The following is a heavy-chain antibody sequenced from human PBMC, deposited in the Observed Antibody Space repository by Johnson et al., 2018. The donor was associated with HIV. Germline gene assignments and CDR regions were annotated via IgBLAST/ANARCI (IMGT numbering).Heavy chain of an antibody. CDR2: IQYDGSNK. CDR3: ATDIAVGGAFDI. V-gene: IGHV3-30*02. D-gene: IGHD6-19*01. Sequence: QVQLVESGGGLVQPGGSLRLSCAASGFTFSSYAMHWVRQAPGKGLEWVAFIQYDGSNKYYADSVKGRFTISRDNSKNTLYLQMNSLRAEDTAVYYCATDIAVGGAFDIWGQGTMVTVSS. J-gene: IGHJ3*02. CDR1: GFTFSSYA.